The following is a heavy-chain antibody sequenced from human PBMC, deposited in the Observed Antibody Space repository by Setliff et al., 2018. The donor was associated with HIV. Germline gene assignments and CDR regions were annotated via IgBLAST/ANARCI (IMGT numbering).Heavy chain of an antibody. D-gene: IGHD3-10*01. CDR1: GFSLSTSGVG. J-gene: IGHJ4*02. V-gene: IGHV2-5*05. Sequence: SGPTLVNPTQTLTLTCTFSGFSLSTSGVGVGWIRQPPGKALDWLAIIYWDDDKRYDISLKSRLTITKDTSRNQVVLTMTNMGPLDTATYFCARTYGSASKLDYWGPGTGHRLL. CDR2: IYWDDDK. CDR3: ARTYGSASKLDY.